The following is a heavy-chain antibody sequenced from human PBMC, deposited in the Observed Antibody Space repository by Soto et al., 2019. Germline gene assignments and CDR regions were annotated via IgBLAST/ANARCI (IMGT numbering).Heavy chain of an antibody. CDR3: ARLGAYYKSLDP. Sequence: SETLSLTCTVAGGSISSRSYYWGWIRQPPGKGLEWIGSIYYSGSTYYNPSLKSRVTISLETSKSQFSLRLSSVTAADTAVYYCARLGAYYKSLDPWGPGTLVTVSS. CDR2: IYYSGST. D-gene: IGHD2-21*01. CDR1: GGSISSRSYY. J-gene: IGHJ5*02. V-gene: IGHV4-39*07.